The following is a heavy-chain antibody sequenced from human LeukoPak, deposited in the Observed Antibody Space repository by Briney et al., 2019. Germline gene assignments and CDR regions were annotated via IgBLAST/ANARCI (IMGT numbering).Heavy chain of an antibody. J-gene: IGHJ5*02. V-gene: IGHV1-69*13. CDR2: IIPIFGTA. Sequence: ASVKVSCKASGGTFSSYAISWVRQAPGQGLEWMGGIIPIFGTANYAQKFQGRVTITADESTSTAYMELSSLRSEDTAVYYCARDLRRAYCTNGVCYPFDPWGQGTLVTVSS. CDR3: ARDLRRAYCTNGVCYPFDP. D-gene: IGHD2-8*01. CDR1: GGTFSSYA.